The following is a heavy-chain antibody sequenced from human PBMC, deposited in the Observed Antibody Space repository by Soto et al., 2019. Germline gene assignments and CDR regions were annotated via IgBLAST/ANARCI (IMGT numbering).Heavy chain of an antibody. D-gene: IGHD1-26*01. V-gene: IGHV4-30-2*03. CDR1: GGSISSGGYS. Sequence: SETLSLTCAVSGGSISSGGYSWTWIRQPPGKGLEWIGYIYHGGSTYYNPSLKSRVTISVDTSKNQFSLKLSSVTAADTAVYYCARHGPGGSYSDYWGQGTLVTVSS. CDR2: IYHGGST. CDR3: ARHGPGGSYSDY. J-gene: IGHJ4*02.